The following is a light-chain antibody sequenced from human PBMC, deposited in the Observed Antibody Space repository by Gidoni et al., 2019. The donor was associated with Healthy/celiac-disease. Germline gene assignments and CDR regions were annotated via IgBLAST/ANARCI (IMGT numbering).Light chain of an antibody. Sequence: EIAMTQSPATLSVSPGERATLTCRASQSVSSNLAWYQQKPGQAPRLLIYGASTRVTGIPARFSGSGSGTEFTLTISSLQSEDFAVYYCQQYNNWPPNTFGQGTKLEIK. V-gene: IGKV3-15*01. J-gene: IGKJ2*01. CDR3: QQYNNWPPNT. CDR1: QSVSSN. CDR2: GAS.